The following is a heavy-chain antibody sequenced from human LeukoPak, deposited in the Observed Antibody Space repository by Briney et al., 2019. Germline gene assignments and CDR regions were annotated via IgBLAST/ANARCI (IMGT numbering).Heavy chain of an antibody. CDR2: ISSSSYI. CDR3: ARDGPTSWFDP. D-gene: IGHD3/OR15-3a*01. J-gene: IGHJ5*02. V-gene: IGHV3-21*01. Sequence: GGSLRLSCAASGFTFSSYSMNWVRQAPGKGLEWVSSISSSSYIYYADSVKGRFTISRDNAKNSLYLQINSLRAEDTAVYYCARDGPTSWFDPWGQGTLVTVSS. CDR1: GFTFSSYS.